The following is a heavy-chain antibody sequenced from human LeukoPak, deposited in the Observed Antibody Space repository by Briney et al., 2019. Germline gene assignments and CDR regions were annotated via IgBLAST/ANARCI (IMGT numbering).Heavy chain of an antibody. CDR2: ADPEDGEP. V-gene: IGHV1-24*01. D-gene: IGHD5-24*01. Sequence: ASVKVSCKVSGYTLSEVAMHWVRQAPGKGLEWMGGADPEDGEPFYAQKFQGRVTLTEDTSIDTAYMEVTSLESEDTAVYYCTTGFTSMAVDYFDYWGQGTLVTVSS. CDR3: TTGFTSMAVDYFDY. J-gene: IGHJ4*02. CDR1: GYTLSEVA.